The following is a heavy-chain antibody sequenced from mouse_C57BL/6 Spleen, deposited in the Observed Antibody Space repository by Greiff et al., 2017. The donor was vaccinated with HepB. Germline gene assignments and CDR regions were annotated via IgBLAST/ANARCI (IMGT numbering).Heavy chain of an antibody. Sequence: EVQVVESGGDLVKPGGSLKLSCAASGFTFSSYGMSWVRQTPDKRLEWVATISSGGSYTYYPDSVKGRFTISRDNAKNTLYLQMSSLKSEDTAMYYCARHEGIPQDVWGTGTTVTVSS. CDR1: GFTFSSYG. J-gene: IGHJ1*03. CDR2: ISSGGSYT. D-gene: IGHD3-3*01. CDR3: ARHEGIPQDV. V-gene: IGHV5-6*01.